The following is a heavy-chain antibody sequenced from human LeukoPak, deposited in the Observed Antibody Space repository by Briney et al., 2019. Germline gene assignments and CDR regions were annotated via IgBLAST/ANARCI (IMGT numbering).Heavy chain of an antibody. CDR2: IIPIFGTA. V-gene: IGHV1-69*13. CDR1: GGTFSSYA. D-gene: IGHD6-13*01. CDR3: ARVPRAAADPPS. Sequence: ASVKVSCKASGGTFSSYAIGWVRQAPGQGLEWMGGIIPIFGTANYAQKFQGRVTITADESTSTAYMELSSLRSEDTAVYYCARVPRAAADPPSWGQGTLVTVSS. J-gene: IGHJ5*02.